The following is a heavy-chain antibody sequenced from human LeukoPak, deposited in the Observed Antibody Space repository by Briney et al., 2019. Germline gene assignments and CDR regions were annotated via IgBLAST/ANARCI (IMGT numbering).Heavy chain of an antibody. D-gene: IGHD3-3*01. Sequence: GGSLRLSCAASGFTFSDYYMSWIRQASGKGLEWVSYISSSGSTIYYADSVKGRFTISRDNAKNSLYLQMNSLRAEDTAVYYCARLNYDSWSGYPDYWGQGTLVTVSS. V-gene: IGHV3-11*01. J-gene: IGHJ4*02. CDR2: ISSSGSTI. CDR1: GFTFSDYY. CDR3: ARLNYDSWSGYPDY.